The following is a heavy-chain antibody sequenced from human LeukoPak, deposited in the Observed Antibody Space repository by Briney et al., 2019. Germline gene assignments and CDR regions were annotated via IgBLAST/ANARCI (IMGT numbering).Heavy chain of an antibody. CDR2: ISDDGSSK. D-gene: IGHD1-26*01. CDR3: ARGHSGSYWLIDY. V-gene: IGHV3-30-3*01. J-gene: IGHJ4*02. Sequence: GRSLRLSCAASGFTFRNHAIHWVRQAPGKGLEWMAVISDDGSSKYYADSVKGRFIISRDNSKNTLYLQMNSLRAEETAVYFCARGHSGSYWLIDYWGQGTLVIVSS. CDR1: GFTFRNHA.